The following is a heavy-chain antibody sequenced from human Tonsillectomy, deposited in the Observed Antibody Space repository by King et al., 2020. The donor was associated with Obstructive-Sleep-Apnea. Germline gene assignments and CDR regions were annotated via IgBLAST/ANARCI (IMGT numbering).Heavy chain of an antibody. D-gene: IGHD2-2*01. CDR1: GFSLSTSGVG. CDR2: IYWDDDK. CDR3: AHRGGSTGPQYYFDY. J-gene: IGHJ4*02. V-gene: IGHV2-5*02. Sequence: ITLKESGPTLVKPTQTLTLTCTFSGFSLSTSGVGVGWIRQPPGKALEWLALIYWDDDKRYSPSLKSRLTITKDTSKNQVVLTMANMDPADTATYYCAHRGGSTGPQYYFDYWGQGTLVTVSS.